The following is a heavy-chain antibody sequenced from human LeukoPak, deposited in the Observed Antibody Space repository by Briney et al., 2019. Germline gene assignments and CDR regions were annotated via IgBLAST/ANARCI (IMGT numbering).Heavy chain of an antibody. Sequence: SETLSLTCAVYGGSFSGYYWSWIHQPPGKGLEWIGEINHSGSTNYNPSLTSRVTISVDTSKNQFSLKLSSVTAADTAVYYCARLDYYYYAMDVWGKGTTVTVSP. CDR2: INHSGST. CDR3: ARLDYYYYAMDV. J-gene: IGHJ6*04. CDR1: GGSFSGYY. V-gene: IGHV4-34*01.